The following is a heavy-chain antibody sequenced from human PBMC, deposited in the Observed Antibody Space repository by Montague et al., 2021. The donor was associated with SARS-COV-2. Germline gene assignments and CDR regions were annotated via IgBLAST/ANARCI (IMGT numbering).Heavy chain of an antibody. D-gene: IGHD3-22*01. CDR2: IYTSGSS. CDR3: ARERSADYYDGSGYHSYKYGMDV. CDR1: GGSVSSGSYY. J-gene: IGHJ6*02. V-gene: IGHV4-61*02. Sequence: TLSLTRTVSGGSVSSGSYYWSWIRQPAGKGLEWIGRIYTSGSSNYNPSLKSRVTISVDTSKNQFSLKVSSVTAADTAVYYCARERSADYYDGSGYHSYKYGMDVWGQGTTVTVSS.